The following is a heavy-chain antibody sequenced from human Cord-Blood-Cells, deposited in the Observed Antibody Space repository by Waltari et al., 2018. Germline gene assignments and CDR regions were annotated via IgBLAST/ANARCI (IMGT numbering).Heavy chain of an antibody. Sequence: QLQLQESGPGLVKPSETLSLTCTVSGGSISSSSYYWGWLRQPPGKGLEWIGSMYYSGSTYYNPSLKSRVTISVDTSKNQFSLKLSSVTAADTAVYYCARPRGSYYAFDIWGQGTMVTVSS. J-gene: IGHJ3*02. V-gene: IGHV4-39*01. CDR3: ARPRGSYYAFDI. CDR2: MYYSGST. CDR1: GGSISSSSYY. D-gene: IGHD1-26*01.